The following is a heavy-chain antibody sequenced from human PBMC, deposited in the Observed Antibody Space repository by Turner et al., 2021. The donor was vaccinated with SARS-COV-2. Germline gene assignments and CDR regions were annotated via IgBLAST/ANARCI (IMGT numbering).Heavy chain of an antibody. CDR3: ARDHRPVVVPAAKRAGSYYYGMDV. CDR2: ISSSSSYI. D-gene: IGHD2-2*01. Sequence: EVQLVESGGGLVKPGGSLILSCAASGFTFTSYNMNWVRQAQGKGLEWVSSISSSSSYIYYADSGKGRFTISRDNAKNSLYLQMNSLRAEDTAVYYCARDHRPVVVPAAKRAGSYYYGMDVWGQGTTVTVSS. V-gene: IGHV3-21*01. CDR1: GFTFTSYN. J-gene: IGHJ6*02.